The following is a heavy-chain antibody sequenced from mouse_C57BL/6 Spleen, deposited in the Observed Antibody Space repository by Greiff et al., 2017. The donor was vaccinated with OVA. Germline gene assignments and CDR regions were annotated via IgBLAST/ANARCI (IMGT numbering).Heavy chain of an antibody. CDR1: GYAFTNYL. D-gene: IGHD1-1*01. CDR3: ARKGYYGVFDY. Sequence: QVQLQQSGAELVRPGTSVKVSCKASGYAFTNYLIEWVKQRPGQGLEWIGVLNPGSGGTNYNEKFKGKATLTADKSSSTAYMQLSSLTSEDSAVYFCARKGYYGVFDYWGQGTTLTVSS. J-gene: IGHJ2*01. V-gene: IGHV1-54*01. CDR2: LNPGSGGT.